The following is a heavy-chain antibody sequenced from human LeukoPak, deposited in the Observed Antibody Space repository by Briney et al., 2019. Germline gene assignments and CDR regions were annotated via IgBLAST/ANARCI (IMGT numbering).Heavy chain of an antibody. Sequence: SETLSLTCTVSGGSISSSSYYWGWIRQPPGKGLEWIGSIYYSETTYYNPSLKSRVTISLDTSKNQFSLKLSSVTAADPAVYFCARDTVGATFPGAFDIWGQGTMVSVSS. CDR1: GGSISSSSYY. CDR3: ARDTVGATFPGAFDI. CDR2: IYYSETT. V-gene: IGHV4-39*07. J-gene: IGHJ3*02. D-gene: IGHD1-26*01.